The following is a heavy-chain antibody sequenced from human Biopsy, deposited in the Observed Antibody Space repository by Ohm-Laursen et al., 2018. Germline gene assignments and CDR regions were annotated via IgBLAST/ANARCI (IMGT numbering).Heavy chain of an antibody. V-gene: IGHV1-69*06. CDR1: GGTFSNYG. Sequence: GSSMKVSCKVPGGTFSNYGVNWVRQAPGQGLEWLGGNIPILGTGNYAQKFQDRVTVAADTSTSTATMELRSLRSDDTAMYYCATKLTGYFHHWGQGTLVIVSS. D-gene: IGHD3-9*01. J-gene: IGHJ1*01. CDR3: ATKLTGYFHH. CDR2: NIPILGTG.